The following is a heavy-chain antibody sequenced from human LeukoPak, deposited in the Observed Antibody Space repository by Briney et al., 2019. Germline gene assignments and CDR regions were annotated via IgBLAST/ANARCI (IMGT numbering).Heavy chain of an antibody. CDR2: IIPIFGTA. CDR3: ARDTGDAFDI. D-gene: IGHD4-11*01. J-gene: IGHJ3*02. Sequence: ASVKISCKASGGTFSSYAISWVRQAPGQGLEWMGGIIPIFGTANYAQKFQGRVTITTDESTSTAYMELSSLRSEDTAVYYCARDTGDAFDIWGQGTMVTVSS. V-gene: IGHV1-69*05. CDR1: GGTFSSYA.